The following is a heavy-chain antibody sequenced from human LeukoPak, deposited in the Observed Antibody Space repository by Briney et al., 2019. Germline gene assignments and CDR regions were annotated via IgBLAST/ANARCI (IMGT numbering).Heavy chain of an antibody. CDR1: GFTFSSYG. V-gene: IGHV3-33*01. CDR3: AREPGGWAPHWIIAVAGQYYFDY. D-gene: IGHD6-19*01. CDR2: IWYDGSNK. Sequence: GGSLRLSCAASGFTFSSYGMHWVRQAPGKGLEWVAVIWYDGSNKYYADSVKGRFTISRDNSKNTLYLQMNSLRAEDTAVYYCAREPGGWAPHWIIAVAGQYYFDYWGQGTLVTVSS. J-gene: IGHJ4*02.